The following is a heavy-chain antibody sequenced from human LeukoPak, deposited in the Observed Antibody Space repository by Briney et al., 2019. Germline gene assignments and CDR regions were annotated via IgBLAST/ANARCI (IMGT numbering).Heavy chain of an antibody. CDR2: ISSSSGTI. Sequence: GGSLRLSCAASGFTFSSYSMNWVRQAPGKGLEWVSYISSSSGTIYYADSVKGRFTISRDNAKNSLYLQMNSLRAEDTAVYYCARSGVRPEYSSSYFYWGQGTLVTVSS. D-gene: IGHD6-6*01. CDR3: ARSGVRPEYSSSYFY. CDR1: GFTFSSYS. V-gene: IGHV3-48*04. J-gene: IGHJ4*02.